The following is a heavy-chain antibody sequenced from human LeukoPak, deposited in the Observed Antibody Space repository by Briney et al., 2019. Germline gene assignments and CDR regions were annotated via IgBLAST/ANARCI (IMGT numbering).Heavy chain of an antibody. Sequence: PSETLSLTCAVYGGSFSGYYWSWIRQPPGKGLEWIGEINHSGSTNYNPSLKSRVTISVDTSKNQFSLKLSSVTAADTAVYYCARVRRQLNRAYYFDYWGQGTLVTVPS. CDR2: INHSGST. D-gene: IGHD6-13*01. V-gene: IGHV4-34*01. CDR1: GGSFSGYY. J-gene: IGHJ4*02. CDR3: ARVRRQLNRAYYFDY.